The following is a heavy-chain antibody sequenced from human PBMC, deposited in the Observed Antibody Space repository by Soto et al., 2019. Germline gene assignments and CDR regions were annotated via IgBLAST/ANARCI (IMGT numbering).Heavy chain of an antibody. V-gene: IGHV3-30*18. Sequence: QVQLVESGGGVVQPGRSLRLSCAASGFTFSSYGMHWVRQAPGKGLEWVAVISYDGSKKSYADSVQGRFTISRDHSKNTLYLQMNSLGAEDTAVYYCAKDRTIAAAGIKGFFDYWGQGTLVTVSS. J-gene: IGHJ4*02. CDR3: AKDRTIAAAGIKGFFDY. D-gene: IGHD6-13*01. CDR1: GFTFSSYG. CDR2: ISYDGSKK.